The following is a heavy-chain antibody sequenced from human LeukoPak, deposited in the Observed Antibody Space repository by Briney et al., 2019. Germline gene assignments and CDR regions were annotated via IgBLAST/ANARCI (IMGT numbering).Heavy chain of an antibody. CDR2: ISYDGSNK. D-gene: IGHD3-10*01. V-gene: IGHV3-30*18. CDR1: GFTFSSYG. Sequence: GRSLRLSCAASGFTFSSYGMHWVRQAPGKGLEWVAVISYDGSNKYYADSVKGRFTISRDNSKNTLYLQVNSLRAEDTAVYYCAKDYGALYYYYGMDVWGQGTTVTVSS. J-gene: IGHJ6*02. CDR3: AKDYGALYYYYGMDV.